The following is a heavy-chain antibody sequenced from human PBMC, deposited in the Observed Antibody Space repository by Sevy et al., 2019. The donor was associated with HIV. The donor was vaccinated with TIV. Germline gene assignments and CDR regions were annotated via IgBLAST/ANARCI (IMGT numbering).Heavy chain of an antibody. CDR2: IKQDGSEK. CDR3: ARGTDFYYGMDV. Sequence: GGSLRLSCAASGFAFSSSWMTWVRQAPGKGLEWVANIKQDGSEKYYVDFLKGRFTISRDNAKSSLYLQMNSLRAEDTAVYFCARGTDFYYGMDVWGQGTTVTVSS. J-gene: IGHJ6*02. V-gene: IGHV3-7*04. CDR1: GFAFSSSW.